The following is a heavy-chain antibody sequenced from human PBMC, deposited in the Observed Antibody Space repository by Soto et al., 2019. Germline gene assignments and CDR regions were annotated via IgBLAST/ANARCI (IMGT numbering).Heavy chain of an antibody. Sequence: AALKVSCKASGYTFTVYYMHWVRQAPGQGLEWMGWINPNSGGTNYAQKFQGWVTMTRDTSISTAYMELSRLRSDDTAVYYCARAWGPAYGSGSYYKTPDMFNFDYWGQGTLVTVSS. CDR2: INPNSGGT. V-gene: IGHV1-2*04. J-gene: IGHJ4*02. CDR3: ARAWGPAYGSGSYYKTPDMFNFDY. CDR1: GYTFTVYY. D-gene: IGHD3-10*01.